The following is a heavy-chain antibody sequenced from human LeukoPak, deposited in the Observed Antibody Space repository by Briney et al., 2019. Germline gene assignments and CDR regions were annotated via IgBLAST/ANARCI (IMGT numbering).Heavy chain of an antibody. D-gene: IGHD6-19*01. V-gene: IGHV3-48*01. J-gene: IGHJ4*02. Sequence: GGSLRLSCAASGFTFSSYSMNWVRQAPGKGLEWVSYISSSSSTIYYADSVKGRFTISRDNSKNTLYLQMNSLRAEDTAVYYCARARIAVAGTSDYWGQGTLVTVSS. CDR3: ARARIAVAGTSDY. CDR2: ISSSSSTI. CDR1: GFTFSSYS.